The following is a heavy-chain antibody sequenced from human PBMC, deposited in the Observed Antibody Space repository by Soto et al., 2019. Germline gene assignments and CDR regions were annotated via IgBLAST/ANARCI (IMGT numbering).Heavy chain of an antibody. CDR3: TTDSYFTLRLVRFDY. CDR1: GVILTTPW. D-gene: IGHD3-22*01. V-gene: IGHV3-15*07. Sequence: GGPLRHTCAASGVILTTPWIHWFNAAPENVLEWVGRIKSKIDGGTADFAAPVRGRFAISRDDSKSMVYLQMNSLKAEDTAIYYFTTDSYFTLRLVRFDYWGLGILVTVSS. J-gene: IGHJ4*01. CDR2: IKSKIDGGTA.